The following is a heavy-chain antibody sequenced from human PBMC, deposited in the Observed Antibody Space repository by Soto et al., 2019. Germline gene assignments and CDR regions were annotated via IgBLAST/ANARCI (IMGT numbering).Heavy chain of an antibody. J-gene: IGHJ4*02. CDR3: AKEYCDSSRCYLPDY. CDR2: MHPKNGNT. Sequence: QVQLVQSGAEVKEPGASVKVSCKASGYTFTNYGISWVRQAPGQGLEWMGWMHPKNGNTKDARKFQGRVTMTTDTSTSTAYMELRSLRSHDTAVYYCAKEYCDSSRCYLPDYWGQGALVTVSS. D-gene: IGHD2-2*01. V-gene: IGHV1-18*01. CDR1: GYTFTNYG.